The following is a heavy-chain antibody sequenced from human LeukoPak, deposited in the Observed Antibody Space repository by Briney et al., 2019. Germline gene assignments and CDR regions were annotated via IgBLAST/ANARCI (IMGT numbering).Heavy chain of an antibody. J-gene: IGHJ3*02. D-gene: IGHD3-16*02. CDR2: ISAYNGNT. Sequence: ASVKVSCKASGYTVTSCGISWVRQAPGQGVEWMGWISAYNGNTNYAQKLQGRVTMTTDTSTSTAYMELRSLRSDDTAVYYCARGRIMITFGGVIAPCACDIWGQGTMVTVSS. V-gene: IGHV1-18*01. CDR1: GYTVTSCG. CDR3: ARGRIMITFGGVIAPCACDI.